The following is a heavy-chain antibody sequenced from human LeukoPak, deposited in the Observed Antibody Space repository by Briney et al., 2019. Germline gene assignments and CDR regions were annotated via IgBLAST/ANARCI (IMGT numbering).Heavy chain of an antibody. CDR3: AKDGGLWFGFR. CDR1: GFTFSSYA. V-gene: IGHV3-30*04. CDR2: ISYDGSNK. D-gene: IGHD3-10*01. J-gene: IGHJ4*02. Sequence: GGSLRLSCAASGFTFSSYAMHWVRQAPGKGLEWVAVISYDGSNKYYADSVKGRFTISRDNSKNTLYLQMNSLRAEDTAVYYCAKDGGLWFGFRWGQGTLVTVSS.